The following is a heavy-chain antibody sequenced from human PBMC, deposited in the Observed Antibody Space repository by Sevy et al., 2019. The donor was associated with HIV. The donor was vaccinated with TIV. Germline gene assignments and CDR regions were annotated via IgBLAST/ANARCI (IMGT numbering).Heavy chain of an antibody. V-gene: IGHV1-24*01. J-gene: IGHJ4*02. Sequence: ASVKVSCKIPGYTLTKFSMHWVRQAPGKGLEWMGTFDPEDGERIYAQRFQSRVTMTEDTSTDTAYMELSSLRSEDTAVYYCAITREDYSDNSGYFDYWGQGTLVTVSS. CDR1: GYTLTKFS. CDR2: FDPEDGER. D-gene: IGHD3-22*01. CDR3: AITREDYSDNSGYFDY.